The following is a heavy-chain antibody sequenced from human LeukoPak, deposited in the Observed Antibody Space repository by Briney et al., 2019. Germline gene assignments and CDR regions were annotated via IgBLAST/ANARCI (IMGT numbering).Heavy chain of an antibody. CDR3: ARDGGGLNDIHADY. CDR2: INPSGGST. V-gene: IGHV1-46*01. Sequence: ASVKVSCKASGYTFTSYYMHWVRQAPGQGLEWMGIINPSGGSTSYAQKFQGRVTMTRDTSISTAYMELSRLRSDDTAVYYCARDGGGLNDIHADYWGQGTLVTVSS. J-gene: IGHJ4*02. D-gene: IGHD3-9*01. CDR1: GYTFTSYY.